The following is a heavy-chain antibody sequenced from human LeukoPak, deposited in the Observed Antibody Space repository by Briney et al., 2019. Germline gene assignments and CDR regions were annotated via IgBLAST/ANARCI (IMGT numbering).Heavy chain of an antibody. J-gene: IGHJ6*02. D-gene: IGHD2-15*01. CDR1: GYTFTSYG. V-gene: IGHV1-18*01. CDR3: AREPEVGYCSGGSCLYYYGMDV. Sequence: ASVKVSCKASGYTFTSYGISWVRQAPGQGLEWMGWISAYNGNTNYAQKLQGRVTMTTDTSTSTAYMELRSLRSDDTAVYYCAREPEVGYCSGGSCLYYYGMDVWGQGTTVTVSS. CDR2: ISAYNGNT.